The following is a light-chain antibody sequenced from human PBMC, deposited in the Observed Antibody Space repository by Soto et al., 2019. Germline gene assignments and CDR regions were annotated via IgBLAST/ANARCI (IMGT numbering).Light chain of an antibody. Sequence: EIVLTQSAATLSLSPGERATLSCRASQSVGSNLAWYQHKPGQAPRLLIYSVSNRATGIPARISGSGSGTDFTLTISSLEPEDSAVYYCQQRSNWPPLFTFGPGTRVDIK. J-gene: IGKJ3*01. CDR1: QSVGSN. CDR3: QQRSNWPPLFT. V-gene: IGKV3-11*01. CDR2: SVS.